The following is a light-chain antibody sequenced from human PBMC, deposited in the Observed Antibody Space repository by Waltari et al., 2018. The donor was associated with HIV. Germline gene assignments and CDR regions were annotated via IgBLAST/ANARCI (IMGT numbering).Light chain of an antibody. CDR1: RTVLYNRNY. J-gene: IGKJ4*01. CDR3: QQYYTLRST. CDR2: WAS. Sequence: DIVITQSPASMTVSLGLCATDPRTSSRTVLYNRNYLAWYQQKPGQAPKVLIYWASTRAFGVPDRFSGSGSGTDFSLTISRVQADDVAIYYCQQYYTLRSTFGGGTKIEI. V-gene: IGKV4-1*01.